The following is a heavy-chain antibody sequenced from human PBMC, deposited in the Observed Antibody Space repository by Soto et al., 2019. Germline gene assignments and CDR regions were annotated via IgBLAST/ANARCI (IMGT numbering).Heavy chain of an antibody. V-gene: IGHV1-46*01. J-gene: IGHJ3*02. CDR1: GYTFTSNS. CDR2: INPSGGST. D-gene: IGHD6-19*01. Sequence: ASAKVSCKESGYTFTSNSMCWVRQAPGKRLEWMGIINPSGGSTSYAQKFQGRVTMTRDTSTSTVYMELSSLRSEDTAVYYCAREQNTVYSSGLLLPYHDALDICGQATMGSVSS. CDR3: AREQNTVYSSGLLLPYHDALDI.